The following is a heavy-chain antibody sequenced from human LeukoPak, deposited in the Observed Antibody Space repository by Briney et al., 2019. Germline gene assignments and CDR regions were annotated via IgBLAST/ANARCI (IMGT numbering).Heavy chain of an antibody. J-gene: IGHJ4*02. V-gene: IGHV4-39*07. D-gene: IGHD4-17*01. CDR3: ARGHPCGLDYGEEGYYFDY. CDR1: GGSISSSTYN. Sequence: PSETLSLTCTVSGGSISSSTYNWGWIRQPPGKGLEWIGTIYYSGSTYYNPSLKSRVTISVDTSKNQFSLKVSSVTAADTAVYYCARGHPCGLDYGEEGYYFDYWGQGTLVTVSS. CDR2: IYYSGST.